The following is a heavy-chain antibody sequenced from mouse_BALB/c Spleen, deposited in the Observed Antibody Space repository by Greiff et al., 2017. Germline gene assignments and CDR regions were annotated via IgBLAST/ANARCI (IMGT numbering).Heavy chain of an antibody. CDR2: ISYDGSN. J-gene: IGHJ2*01. CDR3: AREDGYYEEGKDY. Sequence: EVKLQESGPGLVKPSQSLSLTCSVTGYSITSGYYWNWIRQFPGNKLEWMGYISYDGSNNYNPSLKNRISITRDTSKNQFFLKLNSVTTEDTATYYCAREDGYYEEGKDYWGQGTTLTVSS. CDR1: GYSITSGYY. D-gene: IGHD2-3*01. V-gene: IGHV3-6*02.